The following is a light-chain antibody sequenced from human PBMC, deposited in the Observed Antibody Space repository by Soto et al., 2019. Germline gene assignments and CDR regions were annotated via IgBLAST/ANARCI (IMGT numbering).Light chain of an antibody. J-gene: IGKJ1*01. CDR2: KAS. CDR3: QQYNTYSRT. V-gene: IGKV1-5*03. Sequence: DIQMTQSPSTLSASVGDSVTITCRASESIFSWLAWYKQKPGQPPELLIHKASTLESGVPSRFSGSGSGSEYPLTISSLQPDDFATYYCQQYNTYSRTFGHGTKVE. CDR1: ESIFSW.